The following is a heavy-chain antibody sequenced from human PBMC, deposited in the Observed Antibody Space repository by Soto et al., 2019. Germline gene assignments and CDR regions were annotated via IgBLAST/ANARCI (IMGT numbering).Heavy chain of an antibody. Sequence: PSETLSLTCAVYGGSFSGYYCSWIRQPPGKGLEWIGEINHSGSTNYNPSLKSRVTISVDTSKNQFSLKLSSVTAADTAVYYCARSGRYFDWLSRPGWFDPWGQGTLVTVSS. CDR1: GGSFSGYY. CDR2: INHSGST. J-gene: IGHJ5*02. V-gene: IGHV4-34*01. D-gene: IGHD3-9*01. CDR3: ARSGRYFDWLSRPGWFDP.